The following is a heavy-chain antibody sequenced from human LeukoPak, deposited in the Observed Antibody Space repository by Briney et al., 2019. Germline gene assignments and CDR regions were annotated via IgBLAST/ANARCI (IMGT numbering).Heavy chain of an antibody. CDR3: ARDSVGATNYFDY. Sequence: GGSLRLSCAASGFTFSSYAMHWVRQAPGKGLEWVAVISYDGSNKYYADSVKGRFTISRDNSKNTLYLQMNSLRAEDTAVYYCARDSVGATNYFDYWGQGTLVTVSS. V-gene: IGHV3-30-3*01. D-gene: IGHD1-26*01. CDR1: GFTFSSYA. CDR2: ISYDGSNK. J-gene: IGHJ4*02.